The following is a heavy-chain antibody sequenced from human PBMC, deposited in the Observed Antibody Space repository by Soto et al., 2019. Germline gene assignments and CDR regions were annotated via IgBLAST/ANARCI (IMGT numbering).Heavy chain of an antibody. D-gene: IGHD6-13*01. Sequence: GGSLRLSCAASGFTFSSYAMHWVRQAPGKGLEWVAVIWYDGSNKYYADSVKGRFTLSRDHSKNTLYLQMNSLRAEDTAVYYCERALGSYSRSWSKDYWGQGTLVTVSS. CDR3: ERALGSYSRSWSKDY. V-gene: IGHV3-33*01. J-gene: IGHJ4*02. CDR2: IWYDGSNK. CDR1: GFTFSSYA.